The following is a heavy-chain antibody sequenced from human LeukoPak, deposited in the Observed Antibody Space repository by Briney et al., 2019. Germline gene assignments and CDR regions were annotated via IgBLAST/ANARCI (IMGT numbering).Heavy chain of an antibody. Sequence: SETLSLTCTVSGGSISSSSYYWGWIRQPPGEGLEWIGSIYYSGSTYYNPSLKSRVTISVDTSKNQFSLKLSSVTAADTAVYYCARVSRDGYNSIFDYWGQGTLVTVSS. CDR1: GGSISSSSYY. J-gene: IGHJ4*02. CDR3: ARVSRDGYNSIFDY. V-gene: IGHV4-39*01. CDR2: IYYSGST. D-gene: IGHD5-24*01.